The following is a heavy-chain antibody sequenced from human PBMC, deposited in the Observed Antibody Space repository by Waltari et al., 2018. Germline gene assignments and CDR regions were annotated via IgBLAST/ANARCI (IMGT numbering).Heavy chain of an antibody. D-gene: IGHD1-26*01. CDR3: ARDTNSRSYHLQYYFDY. Sequence: EVRLVESGGGLVKRGGSLRLSCAAAGFTFSSCSMNWVRHAPGKGLEWVSSISSSSSYIYYADSVKGRFTISRDNAKNSLYLQMNSLRAEDTAVYYCARDTNSRSYHLQYYFDYWGQGTLVTVSS. CDR1: GFTFSSCS. CDR2: ISSSSSYI. J-gene: IGHJ4*02. V-gene: IGHV3-21*01.